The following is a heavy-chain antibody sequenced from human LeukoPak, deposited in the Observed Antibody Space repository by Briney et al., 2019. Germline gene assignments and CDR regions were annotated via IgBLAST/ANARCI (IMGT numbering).Heavy chain of an antibody. CDR2: IKQDGSEK. V-gene: IGHV3-7*03. J-gene: IGHJ4*02. CDR3: ASGLELDY. Sequence: PGGSLRLSCAASGVSFSNYWMTWVRQAPGKGLERVADIKQDGSEKNYVDSVKGRFTISRDNAKNSLYLQMNSLRAEDTAVYYCASGLELDYWGQGTLVTVSS. CDR1: GVSFSNYW.